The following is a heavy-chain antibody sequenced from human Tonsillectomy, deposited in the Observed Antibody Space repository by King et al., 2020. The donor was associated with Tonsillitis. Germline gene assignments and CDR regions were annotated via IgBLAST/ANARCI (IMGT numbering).Heavy chain of an antibody. CDR2: ISSNGGST. D-gene: IGHD6-19*01. J-gene: IGHJ3*02. V-gene: IGHV3-64D*06. CDR3: VKALRGLGQDAFDI. Sequence: VQLVESGGGLVQPGGSLRLSCPASGFTFSSYAMHWVRQAPGKGLEYVSVISSNGGSTYYADSVKGRFTISRDNSKNTLYLQMSSLRAEDTAVYYCVKALRGLGQDAFDIWGQGTVVTVSS. CDR1: GFTFSSYA.